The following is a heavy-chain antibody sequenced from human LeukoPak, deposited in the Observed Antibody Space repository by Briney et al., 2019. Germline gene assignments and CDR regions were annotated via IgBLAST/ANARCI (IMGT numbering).Heavy chain of an antibody. CDR3: ARLRAPPNYYYGMDV. CDR2: INHSGCT. CDR1: GGSFSGYY. J-gene: IGHJ6*02. Sequence: SETLSLTCAVYGGSFSGYYWSWIRQPPGKGLEWIGEINHSGCTNYNPSLKSRVTISVDTSKNQFSLKLSSVTAADTAVYYCARLRAPPNYYYGMDVWGQGTTVTVS. V-gene: IGHV4-34*01.